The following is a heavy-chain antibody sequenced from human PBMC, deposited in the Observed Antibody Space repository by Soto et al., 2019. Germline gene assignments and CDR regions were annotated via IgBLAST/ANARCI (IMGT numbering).Heavy chain of an antibody. CDR2: MPYDGSNK. D-gene: IGHD1-26*01. J-gene: IGHJ4*02. V-gene: IGHV3-30*18. Sequence: GGSLRLSCAASGFTFSRYDMHWVRQAPGKGLQWVAVMPYDGSNKYYADSVKGRFTISRDNSKNTLYLQMNSLSPEDTAVYYCAKNSDYSGFDYWGQGT. CDR1: GFTFSRYD. CDR3: AKNSDYSGFDY.